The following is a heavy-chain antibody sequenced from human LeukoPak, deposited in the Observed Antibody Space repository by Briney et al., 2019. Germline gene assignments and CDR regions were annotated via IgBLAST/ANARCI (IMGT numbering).Heavy chain of an antibody. Sequence: GGSLRLSSAASGFTFRSYGMNWVRQAPGKELDWVSYITSSGNTIYYADSVKGRFTISRDNAKNSLYLQMNSLRAEDTAVYYCARANYYDISGYDYWGQGTLVTVSS. CDR3: ARANYYDISGYDY. CDR2: ITSSGNTI. CDR1: GFTFRSYG. V-gene: IGHV3-48*03. D-gene: IGHD3-22*01. J-gene: IGHJ4*02.